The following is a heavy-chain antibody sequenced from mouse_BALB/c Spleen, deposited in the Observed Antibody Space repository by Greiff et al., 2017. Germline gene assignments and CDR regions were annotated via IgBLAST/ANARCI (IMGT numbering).Heavy chain of an antibody. J-gene: IGHJ4*01. V-gene: IGHV2-9-2*01. Sequence: LVESGPGLVAPSQSLSITCTASGFSLTSYDISWIRQPPGKGLEWLGVIWTGGGTNYNSAFMSRLSISKDNSKSQVFLKMNSLQTDDTAIYYCVGAMDYWGQGTSVTVSS. CDR3: VGAMDY. CDR2: IWTGGGT. CDR1: GFSLTSYD.